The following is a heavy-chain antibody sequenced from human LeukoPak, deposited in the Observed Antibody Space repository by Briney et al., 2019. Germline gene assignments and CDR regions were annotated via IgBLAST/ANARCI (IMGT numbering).Heavy chain of an antibody. V-gene: IGHV3-30-3*01. J-gene: IGHJ4*02. CDR3: ASGSYGEQGY. CDR1: GFTFSSYA. D-gene: IGHD4-17*01. CDR2: ISYDGSNK. Sequence: QAGGSLRLSCAASGFTFSSYAMHWVRQAPGKGLEWEAVISYDGSNKYYADSVKGRFTISRDNSKNTLYLQMNSLRAEDTAVYYCASGSYGEQGYWGQGTLVTVSS.